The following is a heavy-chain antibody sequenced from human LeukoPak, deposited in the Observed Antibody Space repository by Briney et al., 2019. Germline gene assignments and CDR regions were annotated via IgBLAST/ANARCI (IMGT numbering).Heavy chain of an antibody. CDR3: ARETIGFDY. V-gene: IGHV1-69*04. J-gene: IGHJ4*02. CDR1: GGTFISYA. Sequence: ASVKVSCKASGGTFISYAISWVRQAPGQGLEWMGRFITTLDMANHAQKFQDRVTITADKSTSTAYMELSSLRSEDTAVYYCARETIGFDYWGQGTLVTVSS. D-gene: IGHD3-9*01. CDR2: FITTLDMA.